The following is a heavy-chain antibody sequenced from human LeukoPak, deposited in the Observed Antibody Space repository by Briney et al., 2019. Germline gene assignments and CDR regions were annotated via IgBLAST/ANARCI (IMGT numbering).Heavy chain of an antibody. Sequence: GASAKVSCKASGYTFTSYGINWVRQAPGQGLEWMGWISAYNGDTNYAQKLQGRVTMTTDTSTNTAYMELRGLRSDDTAVYYCARARRGGDYDSYFDYWGQGALVTVSS. CDR3: ARARRGGDYDSYFDY. CDR1: GYTFTSYG. J-gene: IGHJ4*02. D-gene: IGHD4-17*01. V-gene: IGHV1-18*01. CDR2: ISAYNGDT.